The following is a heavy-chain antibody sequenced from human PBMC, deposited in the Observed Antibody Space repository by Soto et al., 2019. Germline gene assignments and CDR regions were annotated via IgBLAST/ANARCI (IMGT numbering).Heavy chain of an antibody. V-gene: IGHV4-39*01. CDR3: AITSYYGSGSGFDY. Sequence: QLQLQESGPGLVKPSETLSLTCTVSGGSISSSSYYWGWIRPPPGKGLEWIGSIYYSGNTYYNPSLKSRVTISVDTSKNQFSLKLRSVTAADMAVYYCAITSYYGSGSGFDYWGQGTLVTVSS. J-gene: IGHJ4*02. CDR1: GGSISSSSYY. CDR2: IYYSGNT. D-gene: IGHD3-10*01.